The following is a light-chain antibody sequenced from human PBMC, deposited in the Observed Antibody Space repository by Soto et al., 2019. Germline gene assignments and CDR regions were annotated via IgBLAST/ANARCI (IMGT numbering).Light chain of an antibody. CDR1: RDISNY. J-gene: IGKJ2*03. V-gene: IGKV1-27*01. CDR3: QTYKFAPYS. Sequence: DIQMTQSPSSLSASVGDRVTITCRASRDISNYLAWHQQRPGKVPNLLIYAASTLKSGVPSRFSGSGSGTDFTLTISSLQPEDVATYYCQTYKFAPYSFGRGTKLEIK. CDR2: AAS.